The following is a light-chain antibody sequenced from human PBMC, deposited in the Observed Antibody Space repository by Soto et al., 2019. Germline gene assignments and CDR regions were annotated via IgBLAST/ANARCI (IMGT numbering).Light chain of an antibody. CDR3: QKYNSYLLT. CDR2: DAS. CDR1: QSISRS. Sequence: DIQMTQSPSTLSASVGDRVTITCRASQSISRSLAWYQQKPGKAPNLLIYDASSLESGVPSRFSGSGFGTEFTLTISSLQHDDFATYYCQKYNSYLLTFGHGTTVDIK. J-gene: IGKJ3*01. V-gene: IGKV1-5*01.